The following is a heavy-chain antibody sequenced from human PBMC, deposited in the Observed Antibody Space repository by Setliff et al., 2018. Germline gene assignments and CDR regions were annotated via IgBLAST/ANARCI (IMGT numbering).Heavy chain of an antibody. V-gene: IGHV7-4-1*02. CDR3: ARAPRNFGVVINYYYYYYGMDV. CDR1: GYTLTSYA. Sequence: ASVKVSCKASGYTLTSYAMNWVRQAPGQGLEWMGWINTNTGNPTYAQGFTGRFVFSLDTSVSTAYLQISSLKAEDTAVYYCARAPRNFGVVINYYYYYYGMDVWGQGTTVTVSS. D-gene: IGHD3-3*01. J-gene: IGHJ6*02. CDR2: INTNTGNP.